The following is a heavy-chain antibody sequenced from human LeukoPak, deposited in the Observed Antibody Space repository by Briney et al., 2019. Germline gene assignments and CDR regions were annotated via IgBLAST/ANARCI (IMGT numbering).Heavy chain of an antibody. CDR1: GFTFSSSW. CDR2: VHLDGRT. CDR3: AREGGFYRPLDY. D-gene: IGHD6-25*01. Sequence: GSLRLSCAASGFTFSSSWMTWIRQPPGKGLEWIGEVHLDGRTNFNPSLKSRLTMSVDLSENHVSLKLTSVTAADTAVYYCAREGGFYRPLDYSGQGTLVTVSS. V-gene: IGHV4-4*02. J-gene: IGHJ4*02.